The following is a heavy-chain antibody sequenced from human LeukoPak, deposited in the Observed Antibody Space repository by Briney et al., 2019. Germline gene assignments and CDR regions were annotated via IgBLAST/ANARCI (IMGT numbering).Heavy chain of an antibody. V-gene: IGHV4-59*01. D-gene: IGHD5-24*01. CDR3: ARDHDGGYNFYYYGMDV. Sequence: SETLSLTCTVSGGSITYYYWSWIRQPPGKGLEWIGYIYFSGTTTYNPSLKSRVTISVDTSKNQFSLKLSSVTAADTAVYYCARDHDGGYNFYYYGMDVWGQGTTVTVSS. CDR1: GGSITYYY. CDR2: IYFSGTT. J-gene: IGHJ6*02.